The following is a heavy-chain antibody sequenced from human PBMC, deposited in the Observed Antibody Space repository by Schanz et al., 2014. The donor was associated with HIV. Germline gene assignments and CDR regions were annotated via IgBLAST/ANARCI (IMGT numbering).Heavy chain of an antibody. Sequence: QVQLVQSGAEVKKPGSSVKVSCKTFGGAFRIYAMSWVRQAPGQGLEWMGGIVPIFGTTNYAQRFQGRVSITADESTSTAYMELSGLRSQDTAVYFCARAAFSSEYYYGMDVWGQGTTVTVSS. D-gene: IGHD3-3*02. CDR2: IVPIFGTT. V-gene: IGHV1-69*01. J-gene: IGHJ6*02. CDR1: GGAFRIYA. CDR3: ARAAFSSEYYYGMDV.